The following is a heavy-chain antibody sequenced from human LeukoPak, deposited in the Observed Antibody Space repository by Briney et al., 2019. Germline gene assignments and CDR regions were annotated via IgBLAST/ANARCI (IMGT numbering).Heavy chain of an antibody. CDR1: DGSMSSYF. D-gene: IGHD6-19*01. CDR3: ARVHGQWLVSNWFDP. J-gene: IGHJ5*02. V-gene: IGHV4-4*07. Sequence: PSETLSLTCTVSDGSMSSYFWSWIRQPAGKGLEWIGRIYTSGNTNYNPSLKSRVTMSVDTSKNQFSLKVSSVTAADTAVYYCARVHGQWLVSNWFDPWGQGTLVTVSS. CDR2: IYTSGNT.